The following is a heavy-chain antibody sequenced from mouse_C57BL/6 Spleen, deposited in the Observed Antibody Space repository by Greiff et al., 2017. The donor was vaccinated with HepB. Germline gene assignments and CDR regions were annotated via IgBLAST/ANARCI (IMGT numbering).Heavy chain of an antibody. CDR1: GFSLTSYG. J-gene: IGHJ4*01. Sequence: QVQLKQSGPGLVQPSQSLSITCTVSGFSLTSYGVHWVRQSPGKGLEWLGVIWRGGSTDYNAAFMSRLSITKDNSKSQVFFKMNSLQADDTAIYCCAKGLYYGSSWDYAMDYWGQGTSVTVSS. CDR3: AKGLYYGSSWDYAMDY. D-gene: IGHD1-1*01. CDR2: IWRGGST. V-gene: IGHV2-5*01.